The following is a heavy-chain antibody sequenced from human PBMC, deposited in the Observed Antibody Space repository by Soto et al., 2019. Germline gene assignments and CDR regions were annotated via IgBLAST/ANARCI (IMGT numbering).Heavy chain of an antibody. Sequence: QVQLQESGPGLVKPSQTLSLTCTVSGGSISSGGYYWSWIRQHPGKGLEWIGYIYYSGSTYYNPSLKSRVTISVDRTKNQCSLKLSSVTAADTAVYYCARPKSGYYGMDVWGQGTTVTVSS. CDR1: GGSISSGGYY. CDR3: ARPKSGYYGMDV. V-gene: IGHV4-31*03. CDR2: IYYSGST. D-gene: IGHD3-22*01. J-gene: IGHJ6*02.